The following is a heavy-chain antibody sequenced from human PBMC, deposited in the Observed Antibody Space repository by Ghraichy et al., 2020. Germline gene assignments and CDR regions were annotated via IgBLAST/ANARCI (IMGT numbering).Heavy chain of an antibody. CDR3: ARSMISGSYEDYYYYGMDV. Sequence: SVKVSCKASGGTFNSYPISWVRQAPGQGLEWMGGIIPILGTANYAQKFQGRVTITADESTSTAYMELSSLRSEDTAVYYCARSMISGSYEDYYYYGMDVWGQGSTVIVS. D-gene: IGHD1-26*01. V-gene: IGHV1-69*13. J-gene: IGHJ6*02. CDR2: IIPILGTA. CDR1: GGTFNSYP.